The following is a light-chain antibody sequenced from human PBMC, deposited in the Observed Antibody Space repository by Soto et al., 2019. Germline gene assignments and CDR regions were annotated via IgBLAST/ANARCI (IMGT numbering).Light chain of an antibody. V-gene: IGLV1-40*01. CDR2: GNS. CDR3: QSYDSSLSGYV. J-gene: IGLJ1*01. CDR1: SSNIGADYN. Sequence: QSALTQPPSVSGAPVQRVTISCTGSSSNIGADYNVHWYQQLPGTAPKLLISGNSNRPSGVPDRFSGSKSGTSASLAITGLQAEDEADYYCQSYDSSLSGYVVGTGTKVTVL.